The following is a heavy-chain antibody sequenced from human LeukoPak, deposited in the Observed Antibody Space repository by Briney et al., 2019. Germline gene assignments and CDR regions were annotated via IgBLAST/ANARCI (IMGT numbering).Heavy chain of an antibody. CDR1: GFTFSSYG. CDR2: IRYDGSNK. J-gene: IGHJ4*02. CDR3: AKGGPESTEFDY. V-gene: IGHV3-30*02. Sequence: GGSLRLSCAASGFTFSSYGMHWVRQVPGKGLEWVAFIRYDGSNKYYADSVKGRFTISRDNSKNTLYLQMNSLRAEDTAVYYCAKGGPESTEFDYWGQGTLVTVSS.